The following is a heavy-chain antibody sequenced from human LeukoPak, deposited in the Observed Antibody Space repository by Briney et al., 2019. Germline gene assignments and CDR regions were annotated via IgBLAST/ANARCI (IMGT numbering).Heavy chain of an antibody. CDR1: GGSISSYY. CDR3: ARGLEWELPASDY. CDR2: IYYSGST. J-gene: IGHJ4*02. V-gene: IGHV4-59*01. D-gene: IGHD1-26*01. Sequence: SETLSLTCTVSGGSISSYYWSWIRQPPGKGVEGIGYIYYSGSTNYNPSLTSRVTISVDTSKNQFSLKLSSVTAADTAVYYCARGLEWELPASDYWGQGTLVTVSS.